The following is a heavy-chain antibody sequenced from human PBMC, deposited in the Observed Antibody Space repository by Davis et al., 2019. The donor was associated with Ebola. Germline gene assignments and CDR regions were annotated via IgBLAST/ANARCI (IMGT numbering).Heavy chain of an antibody. Sequence: PSETLSLTCAISGDSVSSGGWNWIRQSPSRGLEWLGRTYYSSKWYHDYAVSVKSRITINPDTSKNQFSLQLNSVTPEDTALYYCARGWLWGGMDVWGEGTTVTV. D-gene: IGHD3-22*01. V-gene: IGHV6-1*01. J-gene: IGHJ6*02. CDR1: GDSVSSGG. CDR2: TYYSSKWYH. CDR3: ARGWLWGGMDV.